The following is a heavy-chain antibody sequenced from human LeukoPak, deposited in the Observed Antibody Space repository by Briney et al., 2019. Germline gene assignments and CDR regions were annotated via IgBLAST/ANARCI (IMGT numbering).Heavy chain of an antibody. D-gene: IGHD6-19*01. CDR3: GKGRVSE. CDR1: GFTFSSYS. CDR2: ITIAGGT. V-gene: IGHV3-23*01. J-gene: IGHJ4*02. Sequence: GGSLRLSCAASGFTFSSYSMNWVRQAPGKGLEWVSSITIAGGTFYADSVRGRFTISRDNSKNTLDLQMNSLRVEDTAVYYCGKGRVSEWGQGTLVTVSS.